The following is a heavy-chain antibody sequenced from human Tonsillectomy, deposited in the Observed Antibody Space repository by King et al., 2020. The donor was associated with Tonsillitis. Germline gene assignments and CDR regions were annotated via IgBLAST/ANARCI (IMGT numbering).Heavy chain of an antibody. J-gene: IGHJ4*02. CDR3: ARDGLGASDLDY. Sequence: VQLVESGAEVREPGASVKVSCKASGYTFTGHYIHWVRQAPGQGLEWTGWINPNSGNTKYTQKFQGRVTMTRDTSISTAYMEGSRLTSDDTAVYYCARDGLGASDLDYWGQGTLVTVSS. CDR2: INPNSGNT. V-gene: IGHV1-2*02. CDR1: GYTFTGHY. D-gene: IGHD3-16*01.